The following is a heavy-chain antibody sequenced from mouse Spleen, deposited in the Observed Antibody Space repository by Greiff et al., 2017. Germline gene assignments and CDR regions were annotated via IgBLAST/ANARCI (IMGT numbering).Heavy chain of an antibody. J-gene: IGHJ2*01. CDR2: IDPANGNT. CDR3: SYYSNYVYYFDY. V-gene: IGHV14-3*01. D-gene: IGHD2-5*01. Sequence: EVNLVESVAELVRPGASVKLSCTASGFNIKNTYMHWVKQRPEQGLEWIGRIDPANGNTKYAPKFQGKATITADTSSNTAYLQLSSLTSEDTAIYYCSYYSNYVYYFDYWGQGTTLTVSS. CDR1: GFNIKNTY.